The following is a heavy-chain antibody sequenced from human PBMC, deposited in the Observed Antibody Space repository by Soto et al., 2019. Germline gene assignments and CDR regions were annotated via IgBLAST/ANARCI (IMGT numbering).Heavy chain of an antibody. Sequence: GASVKVSCRASGGTFSSYAISWVRQAPGQGLEWMGGIIPIFGTANYAQKFQGRVTITADKSTSTAYMELSSLRSEDTAVYYCARPSIAAAGPRFDYWGQGTLVTVS. V-gene: IGHV1-69*06. CDR1: GGTFSSYA. J-gene: IGHJ4*02. CDR2: IIPIFGTA. CDR3: ARPSIAAAGPRFDY. D-gene: IGHD6-13*01.